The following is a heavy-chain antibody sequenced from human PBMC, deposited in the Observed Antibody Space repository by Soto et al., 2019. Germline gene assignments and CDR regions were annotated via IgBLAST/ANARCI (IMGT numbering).Heavy chain of an antibody. CDR3: ARVGGVAARIFDY. CDR1: GGSISPFY. Sequence: SENLSLTCTVSGGSISPFYWSWVRQPPGKGLEWIGYLYYSGNTNYNPSLKSRVTISVDASKNQVSLRLTSVTAADTAVYYCARVGGVAARIFDYWGQGXVVTVSS. J-gene: IGHJ4*01. CDR2: LYYSGNT. V-gene: IGHV4-59*01. D-gene: IGHD2-15*01.